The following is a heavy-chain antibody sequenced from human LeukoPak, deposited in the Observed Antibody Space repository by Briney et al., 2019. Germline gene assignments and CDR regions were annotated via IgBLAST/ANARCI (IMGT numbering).Heavy chain of an antibody. V-gene: IGHV3-7*01. D-gene: IGHD3-3*02. CDR3: ARNTAAFTPLDY. Sequence: NIKQDGSEKYYVDSVKGRFTISRDNAKNSLYLQMNSLRAEDTAVYYCARNTAAFTPLDYWGQGTLVTVSS. J-gene: IGHJ4*02. CDR2: IKQDGSEK.